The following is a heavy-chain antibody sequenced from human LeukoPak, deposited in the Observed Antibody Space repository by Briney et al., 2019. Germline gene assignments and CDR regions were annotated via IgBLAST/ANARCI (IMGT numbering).Heavy chain of an antibody. Sequence: GGSLRLSCAASGFTFDDYGMSWVRQAPGKGLEWVSGINWNGGSTGYADSVKGRFTISRDNSNQTVYLQMNSLKTEDTALYFCARKYTTSYYSIDYWGQGTLVTVSS. CDR3: ARKYTTSYYSIDY. D-gene: IGHD2-2*01. CDR2: INWNGGST. V-gene: IGHV3-20*04. CDR1: GFTFDDYG. J-gene: IGHJ4*02.